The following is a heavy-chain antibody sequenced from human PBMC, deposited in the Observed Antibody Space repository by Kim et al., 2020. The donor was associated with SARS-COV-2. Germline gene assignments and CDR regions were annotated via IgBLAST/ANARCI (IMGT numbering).Heavy chain of an antibody. CDR3: AKGLYSGSYYYYYGMDV. J-gene: IGHJ6*02. Sequence: GGSLRLSCAASGFTFDDYAMHWVRQAPGKGLEWVSGISWNSGSIGYADSVKGRFTISRDNAKNSLYLQMNSLRAEDTALYYCAKGLYSGSYYYYYGMDVWGQGTTVTVSS. D-gene: IGHD1-26*01. CDR1: GFTFDDYA. CDR2: ISWNSGSI. V-gene: IGHV3-9*01.